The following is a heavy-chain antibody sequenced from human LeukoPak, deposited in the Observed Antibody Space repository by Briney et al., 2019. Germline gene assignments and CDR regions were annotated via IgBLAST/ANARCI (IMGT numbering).Heavy chain of an antibody. V-gene: IGHV3-7*01. J-gene: IGHJ4*02. CDR3: ARDSDHVRDY. CDR2: IKQDGSKK. CDR1: GFTFSNYW. D-gene: IGHD3-10*01. Sequence: GGSLRLSCAASGFTFSNYWMNWVRQAPGKGLEWVANIKQDGSKKYYVGSVRGRFTISRDNAKNSLYLQMNSLRAEDTAVYFCARDSDHVRDYWGQGTLVTVSS.